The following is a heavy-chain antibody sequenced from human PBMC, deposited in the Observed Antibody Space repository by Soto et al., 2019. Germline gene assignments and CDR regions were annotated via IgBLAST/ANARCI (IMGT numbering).Heavy chain of an antibody. CDR1: GGSISSSSYY. J-gene: IGHJ4*02. D-gene: IGHD1-26*01. CDR3: ASELTAPAGFDY. CDR2: IYYSGST. Sequence: LSLTCTVSGGSISSSSYYWGWIRQPPGKGLEWIGSIYYSGSTYYNPSLKSRVTISVDTSKNQFSLKLSSVTAADTAVYYCASELTAPAGFDYWGQGTLVTVSS. V-gene: IGHV4-39*01.